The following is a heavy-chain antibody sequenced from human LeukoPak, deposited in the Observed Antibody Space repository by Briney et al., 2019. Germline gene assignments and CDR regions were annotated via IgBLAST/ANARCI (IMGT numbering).Heavy chain of an antibody. D-gene: IGHD6-19*01. Sequence: GGSLRLSCAASGFTFSSYAMSWVRQAPGKGLEWVSAISGSGGSTYYADSVKGRFTISRDNSKNTLYLQMNSLRAEDTAVYYCAKALTPPSSGWYKGYFDYWGQGTLVTVSS. CDR1: GFTFSSYA. V-gene: IGHV3-23*01. CDR3: AKALTPPSSGWYKGYFDY. CDR2: ISGSGGST. J-gene: IGHJ4*02.